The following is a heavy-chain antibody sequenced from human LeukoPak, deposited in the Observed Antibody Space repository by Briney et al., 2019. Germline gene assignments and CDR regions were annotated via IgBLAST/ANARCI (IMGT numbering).Heavy chain of an antibody. CDR2: ISSSSSYT. D-gene: IGHD5-18*01. CDR1: GFPFRDYY. J-gene: IGHJ4*02. CDR3: ASGPAMVGY. Sequence: GGSLRLSCAASGFPFRDYYMIWIRQAPGKGLEWGSYISSSSSYTNYADSVKGRFTISRDNAKNSLYLQMNSLRAEDTAVYYCASGPAMVGYWGQGTLVTVSS. V-gene: IGHV3-11*06.